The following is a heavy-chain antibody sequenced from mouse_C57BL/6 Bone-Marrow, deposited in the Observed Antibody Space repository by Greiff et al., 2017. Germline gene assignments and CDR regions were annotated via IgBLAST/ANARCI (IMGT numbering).Heavy chain of an antibody. CDR3: ARGYDYDYAMDY. Sequence: VQLQQSGPELVKPGASVKISCKASGYSFTDYNMNWVKQSNGKSLEWIGVINPNYGTTSYNQKFKGKATLTVDQSSSTAYMQRNSLSSEDSAVYYGARGYDYDYAMDYWGQGTSVTVSS. V-gene: IGHV1-39*01. D-gene: IGHD2-4*01. CDR1: GYSFTDYN. CDR2: INPNYGTT. J-gene: IGHJ4*01.